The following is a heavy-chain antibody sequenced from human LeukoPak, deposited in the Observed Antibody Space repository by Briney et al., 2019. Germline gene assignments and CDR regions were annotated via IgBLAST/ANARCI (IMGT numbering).Heavy chain of an antibody. CDR3: ARDPVYCSSTSCSPDYYFDY. V-gene: IGHV1-3*01. CDR2: INAGNGNT. CDR1: GYTFTSYA. Sequence: VASVKVSCKASGYTFTSYAMHWVRQAPGQRLEWMGWINAGNGNTKYSQKFQGRVTITRDTSASTAYMELSSLRSEDTAVYYCARDPVYCSSTSCSPDYYFDYWGQGTLVTVSS. J-gene: IGHJ4*02. D-gene: IGHD2-2*01.